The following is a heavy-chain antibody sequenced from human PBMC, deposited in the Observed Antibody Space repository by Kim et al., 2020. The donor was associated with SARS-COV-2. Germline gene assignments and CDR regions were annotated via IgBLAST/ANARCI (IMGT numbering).Heavy chain of an antibody. CDR2: IKQDGSEI. Sequence: GGSLRLSCAASGFTLSSYWMSWVRQAPGKGLEWVANIKQDGSEIYYIDSVKGRFTISRDNAKNSVYLQLNSLRVEDTAVYYCVRDGSSRWYFDYWGQGTLVTVSS. J-gene: IGHJ4*02. D-gene: IGHD6-19*01. V-gene: IGHV3-7*03. CDR3: VRDGSSRWYFDY. CDR1: GFTLSSYW.